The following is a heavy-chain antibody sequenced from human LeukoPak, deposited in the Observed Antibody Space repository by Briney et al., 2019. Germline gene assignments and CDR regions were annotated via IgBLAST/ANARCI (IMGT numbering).Heavy chain of an antibody. CDR3: ARDLGVVVVAATPFDY. V-gene: IGHV3-48*04. D-gene: IGHD2-15*01. CDR2: ISSSSDTM. Sequence: PGGSLRLSCADSGFTFSSYSMIWVRQAPGKGLEWVSYISSSSDTMYYGDSVKGRFTISRDNAKNSLYLQMNSLRAEDTAVYYCARDLGVVVVAATPFDYWGQGTLVTVSS. J-gene: IGHJ4*02. CDR1: GFTFSSYS.